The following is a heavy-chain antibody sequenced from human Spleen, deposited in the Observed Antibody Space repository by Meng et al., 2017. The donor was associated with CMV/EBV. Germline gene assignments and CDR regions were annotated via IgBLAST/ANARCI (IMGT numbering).Heavy chain of an antibody. CDR3: AREGDYRDFDY. CDR1: GYTFTSYY. V-gene: IGHV1-46*01. D-gene: IGHD3-16*01. Sequence: QVHLVQSGIWWKKPGASVKVSITASGYTFTSYYMYWVRQAPGQGREWMGIINPSGGSTSYAQKFQGRVTMTRDTSTSTVYMELSSLRSEDTAVYYCAREGDYRDFDYWGQGTLVTVSS. J-gene: IGHJ4*02. CDR2: INPSGGST.